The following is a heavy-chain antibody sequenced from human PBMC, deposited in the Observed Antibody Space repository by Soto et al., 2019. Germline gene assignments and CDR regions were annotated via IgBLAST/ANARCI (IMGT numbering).Heavy chain of an antibody. J-gene: IGHJ3*02. CDR2: IYPVDSDT. D-gene: IGHD2-15*01. CDR3: ARQWRGYCSGGSCYTDAFDI. CDR1: GYSFTSYW. V-gene: IGHV5-51*01. Sequence: PGESLKISCKGSGYSFTSYWIGWVRQMPGKGLEWMGFIYPVDSDTRYSPSFQRQVTISADKSISPAYLQWSSLKASDTAMYYCARQWRGYCSGGSCYTDAFDIWGQGTMVTVSS.